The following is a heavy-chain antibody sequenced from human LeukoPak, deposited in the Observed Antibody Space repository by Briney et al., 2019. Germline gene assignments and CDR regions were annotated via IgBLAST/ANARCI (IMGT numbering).Heavy chain of an antibody. CDR3: ARGTMTREYYFDY. CDR2: IYYSGST. D-gene: IGHD3-10*02. CDR1: GGSISSYY. V-gene: IGHV4-59*01. J-gene: IGHJ4*02. Sequence: SETLSLTCTVSGGSISSYYWSWIRQPPGKGLEWIGYIYYSGSTNYNPSLKSRVTISVDTSKNQFSLKLSSVTAADTAVYYCARGTMTREYYFDYWGQGTLVTVSS.